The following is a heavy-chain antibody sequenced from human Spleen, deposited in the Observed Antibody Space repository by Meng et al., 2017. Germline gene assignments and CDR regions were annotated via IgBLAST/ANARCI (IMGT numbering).Heavy chain of an antibody. CDR2: MNANSGKT. CDR1: GYTFTGYY. D-gene: IGHD3-16*01. Sequence: ASVKVSCKASGYTFTGYYMHWVRQAPGQGLEWMGWMNANSGKTGYAQKFQGRVTMTWDTSISTAYLDLSSLTSDDTAVYYCARELGLGAFNIWGQGTMVTVSS. CDR3: ARELGLGAFNI. V-gene: IGHV1-8*02. J-gene: IGHJ3*02.